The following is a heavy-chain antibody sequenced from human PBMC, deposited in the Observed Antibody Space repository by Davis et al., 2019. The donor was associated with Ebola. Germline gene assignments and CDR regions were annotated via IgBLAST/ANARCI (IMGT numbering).Heavy chain of an antibody. Sequence: GGSLRLSCAASGFTFSSYAVSWVRQAPGKGLEWVSAISGSGGSTYYADSVKGRFTISRDNSKNTLYLQMNSLRAEDTAVYYCAKIAGTGNYYYYGMDVWGQGTTVTVSS. D-gene: IGHD1-1*01. CDR1: GFTFSSYA. J-gene: IGHJ6*02. CDR2: ISGSGGST. V-gene: IGHV3-23*01. CDR3: AKIAGTGNYYYYGMDV.